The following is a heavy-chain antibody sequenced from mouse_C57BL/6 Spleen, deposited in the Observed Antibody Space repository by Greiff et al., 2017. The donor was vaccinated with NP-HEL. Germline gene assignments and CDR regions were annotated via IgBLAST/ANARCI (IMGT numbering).Heavy chain of an antibody. CDR1: GYAFTNYL. CDR3: ARSDDYGYYFDY. V-gene: IGHV1-54*01. D-gene: IGHD2-4*01. CDR2: INPGSGGT. Sequence: VKLQESGAELVRPGTSVKVSCKASGYAFTNYLIEWVKQRPGQGLEWIGVINPGSGGTNYNEKFKGKATLTADKSSSTAYMQLSSLTSEDSAVYFCARSDDYGYYFDYWGQGTTLTVSS. J-gene: IGHJ2*01.